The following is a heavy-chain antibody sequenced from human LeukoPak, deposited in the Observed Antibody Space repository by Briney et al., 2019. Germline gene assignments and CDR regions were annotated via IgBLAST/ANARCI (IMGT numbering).Heavy chain of an antibody. D-gene: IGHD5-18*01. Sequence: SETLSLTCTVSGYSISSGYYWGWIRQPPGKGLEWIGSIYHSGSTNYKPSLKSRVTISVDKSKNQFSLKLSSVTAADTAVYYCGTYSYGPYYYYYYYMDVWGKGTTVTISS. CDR3: GTYSYGPYYYYYYYMDV. J-gene: IGHJ6*03. CDR1: GYSISSGYY. CDR2: IYHSGST. V-gene: IGHV4-38-2*02.